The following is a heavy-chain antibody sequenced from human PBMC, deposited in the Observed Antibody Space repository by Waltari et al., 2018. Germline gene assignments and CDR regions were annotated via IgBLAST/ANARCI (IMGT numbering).Heavy chain of an antibody. J-gene: IGHJ6*02. Sequence: QLQLQESGPGLVKPSETLSLTCTVSGGSISSSSYYWGWIRQPPGQGLEWIGSIYYSGSTYYNPSLKSRVTISVDTSKNQLSLKLSSVTAADTAVYYCARGYDFWSGYYYREDYYGMDVWGQGTTVTVSS. CDR1: GGSISSSSYY. CDR2: IYYSGST. D-gene: IGHD3-3*01. CDR3: ARGYDFWSGYYYREDYYGMDV. V-gene: IGHV4-39*07.